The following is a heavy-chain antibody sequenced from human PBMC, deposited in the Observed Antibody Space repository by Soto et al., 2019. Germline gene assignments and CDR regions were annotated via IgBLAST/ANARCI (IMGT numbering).Heavy chain of an antibody. J-gene: IGHJ4*02. D-gene: IGHD6-19*01. V-gene: IGHV3-30*18. Sequence: QVQLVESGGGVVQPGRSLRLSCAASGFSFSSYGMHWVRQAPGKGLEWVACVSDDDSKRYHIDSVKGRFTISRDNSKNTVYLDMNGLRAEDKAVYYCAKDINTGTWQWGADSWGQGTLVTVSS. CDR3: AKDINTGTWQWGADS. CDR1: GFSFSSYG. CDR2: VSDDDSKR.